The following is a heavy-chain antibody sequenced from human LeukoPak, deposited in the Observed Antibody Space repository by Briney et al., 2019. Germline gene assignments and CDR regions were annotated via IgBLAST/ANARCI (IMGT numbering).Heavy chain of an antibody. V-gene: IGHV3-23*01. CDR1: GFAFSSYA. J-gene: IGHJ4*02. CDR3: AKGLSTSYYSDFDY. D-gene: IGHD2-2*01. Sequence: GGSLRLSCAASGFAFSSYAMSWVRQAPGRGLEWVSGISGSSSGTNYADSVKGRFTISRDNSKNTLDLQMNSLRAEDTAVYYCAKGLSTSYYSDFDYWAREPWSPSPQ. CDR2: ISGSSSGT.